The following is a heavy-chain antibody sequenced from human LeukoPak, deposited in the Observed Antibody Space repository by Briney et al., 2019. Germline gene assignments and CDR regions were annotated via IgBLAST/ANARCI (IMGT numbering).Heavy chain of an antibody. Sequence: PSETLSLTCAVYGGSFSGYYWGWIRQPPGKGLEWIGSIYYSGSTYYNPSLKSRVTISVDTSKNQFSLKLSSVTAADTAVYYCARPDITIFGVVRPSAFDIWGQGTMVTVSS. D-gene: IGHD3-3*01. CDR1: GGSFSGYY. CDR2: IYYSGST. CDR3: ARPDITIFGVVRPSAFDI. J-gene: IGHJ3*02. V-gene: IGHV4-39*01.